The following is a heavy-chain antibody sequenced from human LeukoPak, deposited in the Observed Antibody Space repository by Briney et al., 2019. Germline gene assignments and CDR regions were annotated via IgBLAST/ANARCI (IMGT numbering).Heavy chain of an antibody. CDR1: GFTVSNNH. Sequence: PGGSLRLSCAASGFTVSNNHMTWVRQAPGKGLEWVSVIYTGGSTNYADSVKGRFTISRDNSKNTLYLQMNSLRAEDTAVYYCARDWPPGPPFDIWGQGTMVTVSS. CDR3: ARDWPPGPPFDI. V-gene: IGHV3-66*01. CDR2: IYTGGST. J-gene: IGHJ3*02.